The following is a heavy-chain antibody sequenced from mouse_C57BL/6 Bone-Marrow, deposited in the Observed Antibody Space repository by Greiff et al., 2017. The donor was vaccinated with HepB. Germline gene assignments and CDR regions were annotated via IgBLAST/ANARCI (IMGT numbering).Heavy chain of an antibody. CDR3: ARDYYGSSDDYAMDY. CDR2: IDPSDSET. J-gene: IGHJ4*01. D-gene: IGHD1-1*01. CDR1: GYTFTSYW. V-gene: IGHV1-52*01. Sequence: QVQLQQPGAELVRPGSSVKLSCTASGYTFTSYWMHWVKQRPIQGLEWIGNIDPSDSETHYNQKFKDKATLTVDKSSSTAYMQLSSLTSDDSAVYYCARDYYGSSDDYAMDYWGQGTSVTVSS.